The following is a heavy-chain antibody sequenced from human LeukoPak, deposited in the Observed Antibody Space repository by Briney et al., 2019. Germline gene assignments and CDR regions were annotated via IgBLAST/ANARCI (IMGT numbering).Heavy chain of an antibody. Sequence: SVKVSCKASGGTFSSYAISWVRQAPGQGLEWMGGIIPIFGTTNYAQKFQGRVTITADKSTSTAYMELSSLGSEDTAVYYCAREEYSRPTRLPDYWGQGTLVTVSS. J-gene: IGHJ4*02. CDR3: AREEYSRPTRLPDY. D-gene: IGHD6-6*01. CDR1: GGTFSSYA. CDR2: IIPIFGTT. V-gene: IGHV1-69*06.